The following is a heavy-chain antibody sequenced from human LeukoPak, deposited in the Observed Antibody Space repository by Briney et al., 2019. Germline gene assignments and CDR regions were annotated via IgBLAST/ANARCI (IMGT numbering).Heavy chain of an antibody. V-gene: IGHV3-48*04. Sequence: GGSLRLSCAASGFTFSSNSMNWVRQAPGKGLEWVSYISSSSSTIYFADSVKGRFTISRDNAKNSLDLQMNSLRAEDTAVYYCAREVGASEFDYWGQGTLVTVSS. CDR1: GFTFSSNS. CDR2: ISSSSSTI. J-gene: IGHJ4*02. CDR3: AREVGASEFDY. D-gene: IGHD1-26*01.